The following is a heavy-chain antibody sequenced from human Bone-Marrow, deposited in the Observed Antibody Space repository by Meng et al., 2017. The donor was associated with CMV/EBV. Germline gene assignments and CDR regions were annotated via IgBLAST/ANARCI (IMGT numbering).Heavy chain of an antibody. J-gene: IGHJ3*01. V-gene: IGHV3-15*01. CDR3: ATEGCSSSSCFTPNAFDV. D-gene: IGHD2-2*02. Sequence: GESLKISCAASGFSFTNAWMSWVRQAPGKGLEWVVGIKSKADGGTTEYAAPVKGRFTITRDDSRKTVYLQMNSLRTEDTAVYYCATEGCSSSSCFTPNAFDVWGQGTMVTVSS. CDR1: GFSFTNAW. CDR2: IKSKADGGTT.